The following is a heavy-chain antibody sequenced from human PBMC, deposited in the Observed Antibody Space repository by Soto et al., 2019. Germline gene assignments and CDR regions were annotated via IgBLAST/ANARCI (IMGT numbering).Heavy chain of an antibody. CDR3: ARGATRGRGVPNYFHF. Sequence: KTSETLSLTCSVSGGSLTSGGYYWSWVRQHPGKDLEWVGSIHYNGDTYFSPSLRSRISISLDTSENQFSLMITSVTAADTAVYFCARGATRGRGVPNYFHFWGPGTLVTVPQ. CDR1: GGSLTSGGYY. D-gene: IGHD3-10*01. CDR2: IHYNGDT. J-gene: IGHJ4*02. V-gene: IGHV4-31*03.